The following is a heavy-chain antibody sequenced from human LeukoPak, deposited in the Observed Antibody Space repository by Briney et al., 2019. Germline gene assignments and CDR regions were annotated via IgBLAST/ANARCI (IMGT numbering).Heavy chain of an antibody. CDR3: ARSTPYGSGSYYSSY. D-gene: IGHD3-10*01. J-gene: IGHJ4*02. CDR2: IKQDGSEK. V-gene: IGHV3-7*01. CDR1: GFTFSRYW. Sequence: GGSLRLSCAASGFTFSRYWMTWVRQAPGKGLEWVANIKQDGSEKYYVDSVKGRFTISRDNAKNSLYLQMNSLRAEDTAVYYCARSTPYGSGSYYSSYWGQGTLVTVSS.